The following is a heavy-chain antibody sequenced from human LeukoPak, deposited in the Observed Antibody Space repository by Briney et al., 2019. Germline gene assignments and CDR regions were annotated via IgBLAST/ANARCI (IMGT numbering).Heavy chain of an antibody. CDR3: ARAVGVTAIHNAFDI. V-gene: IGHV3-66*02. J-gene: IGHJ3*02. CDR1: GFTVSSNY. Sequence: GGSLRLSCAASGFTVSSNYMSWVRQAPGKGLEWVSVIYSGGGTDYADSVKGRFTISRDNSKNTLYLQMNGLRAEDTAVSYCARAVGVTAIHNAFDIWGQGTMVTVSS. CDR2: IYSGGGT. D-gene: IGHD2-21*02.